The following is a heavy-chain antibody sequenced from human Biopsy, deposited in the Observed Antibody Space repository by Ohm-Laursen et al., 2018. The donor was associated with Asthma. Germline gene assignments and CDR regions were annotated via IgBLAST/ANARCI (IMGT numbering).Heavy chain of an antibody. CDR3: VRGSSSWHHGPFHYYYGLDV. CDR1: SGSGGYMRSGNYY. J-gene: IGHJ6*02. Sequence: GTLSLTCSLSSGSGGYMRSGNYYWGWIRQPPGKGLEWIGSIYYSGTTYYNPSLEIRVTVSADTQKNQFSLKLTSVTAADTAVYYCVRGSSSWHHGPFHYYYGLDVWGQGTTATVSS. V-gene: IGHV4-39*01. CDR2: IYYSGTT. D-gene: IGHD6-13*01.